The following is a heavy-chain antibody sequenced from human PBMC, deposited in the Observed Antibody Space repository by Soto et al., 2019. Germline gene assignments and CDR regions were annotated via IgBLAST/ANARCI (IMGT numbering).Heavy chain of an antibody. J-gene: IGHJ4*02. CDR3: ARDPELEPFDY. V-gene: IGHV1-46*01. CDR1: GYTFTSYY. D-gene: IGHD1-1*01. CDR2: INPSGGST. Sequence: QVQLVQSGAEVKKPGASVKVSCKASGYTFTSYYMHWVRQAPGQGLEWMGIINPSGGSTSYAQKFQGRVTMTRDTSTGTVYMELSSLRSEDTAVYYCARDPELEPFDYWGQGTLVTVSS.